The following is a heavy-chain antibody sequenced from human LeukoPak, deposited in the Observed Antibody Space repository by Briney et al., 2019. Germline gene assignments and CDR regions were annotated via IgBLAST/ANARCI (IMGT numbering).Heavy chain of an antibody. V-gene: IGHV4-38-2*02. CDR1: GYSISDGYY. Sequence: SETLSLTCSVSGYSISDGYYWGWIRQSPGKGLEWIAIIYHSGSTYYTPSLKSRVTISVDTSKNQFSLKLSSVTAADTAVYYCARTNSGTYNVADSWGQGTLVTVSS. D-gene: IGHD1-26*01. CDR2: IYHSGST. J-gene: IGHJ5*01. CDR3: ARTNSGTYNVADS.